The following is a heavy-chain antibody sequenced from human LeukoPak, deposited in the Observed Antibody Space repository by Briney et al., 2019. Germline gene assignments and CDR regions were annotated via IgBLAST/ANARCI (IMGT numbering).Heavy chain of an antibody. D-gene: IGHD2-2*01. CDR3: ARTVGIVVIPGVQEDAYFDN. CDR1: GGSFSDYY. Sequence: SETLSLTCAVYGGSFSDYYWSWLRQPPGKGLEWIGEINYSGNTYYNPSLKSRVTVSVDTSKNRFSLKLDSVTAADTAVYYCARTVGIVVIPGVQEDAYFDNWGQGTLVTVSS. V-gene: IGHV4-34*01. J-gene: IGHJ4*02. CDR2: INYSGNT.